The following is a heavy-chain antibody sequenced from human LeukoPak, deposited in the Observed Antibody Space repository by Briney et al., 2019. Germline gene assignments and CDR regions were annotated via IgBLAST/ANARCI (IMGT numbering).Heavy chain of an antibody. V-gene: IGHV4-61*01. Sequence: SETLSLTCTVSGSCVSSSSYYWSWIRQPPGKGLEWTGYMYYSGSTNYNPSLKSRVTISVDTSKNQFSLKLSSVTAADTAVYYCARHVTSGGVIVTAYGMDVWGQGTTVTVSS. CDR3: ARHVTSGGVIVTAYGMDV. CDR1: GSCVSSSSYY. J-gene: IGHJ6*02. CDR2: MYYSGST. D-gene: IGHD3-16*02.